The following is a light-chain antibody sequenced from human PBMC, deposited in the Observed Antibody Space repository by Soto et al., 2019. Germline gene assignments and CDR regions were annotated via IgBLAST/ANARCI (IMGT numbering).Light chain of an antibody. Sequence: DIQMTQSPSTLSASVGDRVTVTCRASQSISSSLAWFQQKPGKAPNLLMCHVSRLNSGVSSRFIGNGSGTEFTHPISSLQTEDCATYYCQQYDTHFWTFGQGTKVEIK. CDR2: HVS. CDR3: QQYDTHFWT. CDR1: QSISSS. V-gene: IGKV1-5*03. J-gene: IGKJ1*01.